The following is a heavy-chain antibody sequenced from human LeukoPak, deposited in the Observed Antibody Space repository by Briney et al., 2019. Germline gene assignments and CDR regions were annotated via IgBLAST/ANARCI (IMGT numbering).Heavy chain of an antibody. CDR3: ARDRSGYYTGPYYYYYGMDV. D-gene: IGHD3-3*01. CDR2: IWYDGSKK. V-gene: IGHV3-33*01. CDR1: GFTFSIYG. J-gene: IGHJ6*02. Sequence: GGSLRLSCAASGFTFSIYGMHWVREAPGKGLEWVAIIWYDGSKKYYGDTVKGRFTISRDNSKSTLYLQMNSLRAEDTAVYYCARDRSGYYTGPYYYYYGMDVWGQGTTVTVSS.